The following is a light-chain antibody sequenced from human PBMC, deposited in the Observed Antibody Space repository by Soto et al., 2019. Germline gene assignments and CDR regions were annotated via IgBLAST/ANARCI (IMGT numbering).Light chain of an antibody. Sequence: DIQMTQSPSTLSASVGDRVTITCRASHSINSWLAWYQQKPGKAPKLLIYKASSLESGVPSRFSGSGSGTEFTLTISSLQPDDFAAYYCQQYEIYPITVGQGTRLEIK. CDR3: QQYEIYPIT. CDR1: HSINSW. CDR2: KAS. V-gene: IGKV1-5*03. J-gene: IGKJ5*01.